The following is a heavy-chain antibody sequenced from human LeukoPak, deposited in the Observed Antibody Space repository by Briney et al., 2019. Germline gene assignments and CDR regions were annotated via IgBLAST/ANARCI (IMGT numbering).Heavy chain of an antibody. CDR1: GGSISSYY. Sequence: PSETLSLTCTVSGGSISSYYWSWIRQPARKGLEWIGRIYTRGSTNYNPSLQSRVTMSVDTSENQFSLKLSSVTAADTAVYYCARDGWGSRGWFDPWGQGTLVTVSS. V-gene: IGHV4-4*07. D-gene: IGHD3-10*01. CDR2: IYTRGST. J-gene: IGHJ5*02. CDR3: ARDGWGSRGWFDP.